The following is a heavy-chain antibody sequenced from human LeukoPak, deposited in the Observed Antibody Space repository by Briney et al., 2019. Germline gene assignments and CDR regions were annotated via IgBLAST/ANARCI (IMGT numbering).Heavy chain of an antibody. CDR1: GFTFSSYW. Sequence: GGSLRLSCAASGFTFSSYWMSWVRQAPGKGLEWVANIKQDGSEKYYVDSVKGRFTISRDNAKNSLYLQMNSLRVEDTAVYYCARDLYYYDSSGYYDYWGQGTLVTVSS. CDR3: ARDLYYYDSSGYYDY. CDR2: IKQDGSEK. V-gene: IGHV3-7*01. J-gene: IGHJ4*02. D-gene: IGHD3-22*01.